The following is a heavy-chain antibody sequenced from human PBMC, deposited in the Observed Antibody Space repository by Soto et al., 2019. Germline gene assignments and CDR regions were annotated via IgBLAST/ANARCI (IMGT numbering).Heavy chain of an antibody. D-gene: IGHD5-18*01. J-gene: IGHJ5*02. CDR3: ARITGYSYVQNWFDP. V-gene: IGHV5-10-1*01. CDR2: IDPSDSYT. CDR1: GYSFTSYW. Sequence: LKISCKGSGYSFTSYWISWVRQMPGKGLEWMGRIDPSDSYTNYSPSFQGHVTISADKSISTAYLQWSSLKASDTAMYYCARITGYSYVQNWFDPWGQGTLVTVSS.